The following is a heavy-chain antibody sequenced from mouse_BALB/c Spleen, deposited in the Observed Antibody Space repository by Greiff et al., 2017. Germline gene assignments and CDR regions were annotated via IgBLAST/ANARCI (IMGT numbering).Heavy chain of an antibody. Sequence: QVQLQQSGPDLVRPGVSLKLSCTGSGYTFTDYAMHWVKQSHAKSLEWIGVISTYYGNKNYNQKFKGKTTMTVDKSSSTAYMELARLTSEDSAICYCARTARAMDDWGQGTSVTVSS. CDR3: ARTARAMDD. CDR2: ISTYYGNK. D-gene: IGHD3-1*01. CDR1: GYTFTDYA. V-gene: IGHV1-67*01. J-gene: IGHJ4*01.